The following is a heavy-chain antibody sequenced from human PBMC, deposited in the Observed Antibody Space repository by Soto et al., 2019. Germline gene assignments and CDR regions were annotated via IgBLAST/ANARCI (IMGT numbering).Heavy chain of an antibody. CDR2: IIPILGIA. Sequence: QVQLVQSGAEVKKPGSSVKVSCKASGGTFSSYTISWVRQAPGQGLEWMGRIIPILGIANYAQKFQGRVTITADKSPSTAYMELSSLISEDTAVYFCASVGYCSGGSCDHIVDWGQGTLVTVSS. CDR1: GGTFSSYT. D-gene: IGHD2-15*01. V-gene: IGHV1-69*02. J-gene: IGHJ4*02. CDR3: ASVGYCSGGSCDHIVD.